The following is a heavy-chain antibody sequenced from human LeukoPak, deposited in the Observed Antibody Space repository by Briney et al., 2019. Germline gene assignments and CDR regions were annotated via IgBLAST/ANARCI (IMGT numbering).Heavy chain of an antibody. V-gene: IGHV5-51*01. CDR2: IYPGDPDT. CDR3: ARLSDGASNWFDP. J-gene: IGHJ5*02. Sequence: GESLKISCKGSGYSFTSYWIGWARQMPGKGLEWMGIIYPGDPDTRYSPSFQGQVTISADKSISTAYLQWSSLRASDTAMYYCARLSDGASNWFDPWGQGTLVTVSS. D-gene: IGHD5-24*01. CDR1: GYSFTSYW.